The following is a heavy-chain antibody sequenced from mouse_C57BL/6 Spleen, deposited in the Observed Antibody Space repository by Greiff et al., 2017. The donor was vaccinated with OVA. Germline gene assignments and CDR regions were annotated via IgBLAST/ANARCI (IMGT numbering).Heavy chain of an antibody. CDR3: TGGWYYGKGPSMDY. J-gene: IGHJ4*01. Sequence: EVKLMESGGGLVQPGGSMKLSCVASGFTFSNYWMNWVRQSPEKGLEWVAQIRLKSDNYATHYAESVKGRFTISRDDSKSSVYLQMNNLRAEDTGIYYCTGGWYYGKGPSMDYWGQGTSVTVSS. V-gene: IGHV6-3*01. CDR1: GFTFSNYW. CDR2: IRLKSDNYAT. D-gene: IGHD1-1*01.